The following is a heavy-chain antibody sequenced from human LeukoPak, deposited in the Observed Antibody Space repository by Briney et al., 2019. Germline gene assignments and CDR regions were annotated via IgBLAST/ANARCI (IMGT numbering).Heavy chain of an antibody. CDR1: GFTFRNYW. Sequence: PGESLRLSCAASGFTFRNYWMTWVRQAPGKGLEWVGNIKQDGSEKYYVDSVKGRFTISRDNAKNSLYLQMNSLRAEDTAVYYCARAGGYSDFDYWGQGTLVTVSS. CDR3: ARAGGYSDFDY. V-gene: IGHV3-7*01. J-gene: IGHJ4*02. CDR2: IKQDGSEK. D-gene: IGHD3-22*01.